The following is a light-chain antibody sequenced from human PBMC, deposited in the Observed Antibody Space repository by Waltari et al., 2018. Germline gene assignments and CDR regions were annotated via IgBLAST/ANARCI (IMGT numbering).Light chain of an antibody. Sequence: DIEMTQSPSSLSASVGDRVTITCRASQVITRWLAWYQQKPGKAPKSLISTISTLQTGVPSRFSGSGSRTEFTLTISSLQPEDFATYYCQQYTSYPLTFGGGTKVEIK. CDR2: TIS. V-gene: IGKV1D-16*01. CDR3: QQYTSYPLT. CDR1: QVITRW. J-gene: IGKJ4*01.